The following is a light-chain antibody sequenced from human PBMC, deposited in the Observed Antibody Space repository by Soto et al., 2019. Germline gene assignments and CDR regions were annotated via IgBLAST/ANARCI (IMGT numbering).Light chain of an antibody. Sequence: QPVLTQSPSASASLGASVKLTCTLSSGHSNYAIEWHQQQPEKGPRYLMKVNIDGGHSKGDVIPDRFSGSSSGAERYLTISGPQSEDESDYYCQSRDTCISLVFGGRTKHTVL. CDR2: VNIDGGH. CDR3: QSRDTCISLV. CDR1: SGHSNYA. V-gene: IGLV4-69*01. J-gene: IGLJ2*01.